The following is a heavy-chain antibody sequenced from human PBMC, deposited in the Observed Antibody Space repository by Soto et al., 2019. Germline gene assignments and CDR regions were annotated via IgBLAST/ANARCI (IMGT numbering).Heavy chain of an antibody. CDR2: INSDGSST. V-gene: IGHV3-74*01. Sequence: GGSLRLSCAASGFTFSSYWMHWVRQAPGKGLVWVSRINSDGSSTSYADSVKGRFTISGDNSKNTLYLQMNNLRAEDTALYYCAKGRSYYYYYGVDVWGQGTTVTVSS. CDR3: AKGRSYYYYYGVDV. CDR1: GFTFSSYW. J-gene: IGHJ6*02.